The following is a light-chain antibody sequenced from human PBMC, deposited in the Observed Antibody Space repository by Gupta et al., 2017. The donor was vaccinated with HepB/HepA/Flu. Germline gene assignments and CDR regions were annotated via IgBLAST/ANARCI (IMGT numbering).Light chain of an antibody. Sequence: QSVLTQPPSVSGAPGQRVTISCTGSNSNIGAGYDVHWYQQLPGTAPKLLIYDNINRPSGVPDRFSGSRSGASASLAITGLHGEDEADYYCQSYYRTRNAVVFGAGTKLTVL. V-gene: IGLV1-40*01. J-gene: IGLJ3*02. CDR3: QSYYRTRNAVV. CDR1: NSNIGAGYD. CDR2: DNI.